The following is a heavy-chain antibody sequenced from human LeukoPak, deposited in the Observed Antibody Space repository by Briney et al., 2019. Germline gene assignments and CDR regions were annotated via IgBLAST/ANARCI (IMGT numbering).Heavy chain of an antibody. CDR1: GGSFSGYY. CDR3: ARDRPKLGVY. CDR2: INHSGST. J-gene: IGHJ4*02. D-gene: IGHD3-16*01. V-gene: IGHV4-34*01. Sequence: SETLSLTCAVYGGSFSGYYWSWIRQPPGKGLEWIGEINHSGSTNYNPSLKSRVTISVDTTKNQFSLKLSSVTAADTAVYYCARDRPKLGVYWGQGTLVTVSS.